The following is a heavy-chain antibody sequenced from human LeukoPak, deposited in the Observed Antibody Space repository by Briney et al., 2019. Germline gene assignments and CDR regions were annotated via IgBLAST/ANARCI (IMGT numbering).Heavy chain of an antibody. Sequence: PGGSLRLSCAASGFTFSSYSVHWVRQAPGKGLEWVSSISSSSSYIYYADSVKGRFTISRDNAKNSLYLQMNSLRAEDTALYYCAKVWSSVSYDAFDIWGQGTMVTVSS. J-gene: IGHJ3*02. V-gene: IGHV3-21*04. D-gene: IGHD5-18*01. CDR3: AKVWSSVSYDAFDI. CDR2: ISSSSSYI. CDR1: GFTFSSYS.